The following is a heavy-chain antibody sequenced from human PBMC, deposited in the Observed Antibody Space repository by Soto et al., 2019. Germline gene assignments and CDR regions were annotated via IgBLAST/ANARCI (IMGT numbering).Heavy chain of an antibody. V-gene: IGHV1-69*13. CDR2: IIPIFGTA. CDR1: GGTFSSYA. CDR3: ARGHTSAMGNYDFYGMDV. J-gene: IGHJ6*02. Sequence: SVKVSCKASGGTFSSYAMSWVRQAPGQGLEGMGGIIPIFGTANYAQKFQGRVTITADESTSTAYMELSSLRSEDTAVYYCARGHTSAMGNYDFYGMDVWGQETPIAVS.